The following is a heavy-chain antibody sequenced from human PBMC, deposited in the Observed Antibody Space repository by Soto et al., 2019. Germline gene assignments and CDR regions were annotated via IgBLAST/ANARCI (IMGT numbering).Heavy chain of an antibody. J-gene: IGHJ5*02. D-gene: IGHD3-9*01. CDR3: VKDPHFDWLLSYNWFDP. CDR2: ISGSGGST. Sequence: GGSLRLSCAASGFTFSSYAMSWVRQAPGKGLEWVSAISGSGGSTYYADSVKGRFTISRDNSKNTLYLQMNSLRAEDTAVYYCVKDPHFDWLLSYNWFDPWGQGTLVTVSS. CDR1: GFTFSSYA. V-gene: IGHV3-23*01.